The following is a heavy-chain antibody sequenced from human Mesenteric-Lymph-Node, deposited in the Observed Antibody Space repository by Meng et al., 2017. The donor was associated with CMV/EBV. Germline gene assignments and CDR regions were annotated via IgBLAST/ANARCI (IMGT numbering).Heavy chain of an antibody. V-gene: IGHV3-7*01. CDR1: GFTFSNAW. J-gene: IGHJ5*02. D-gene: IGHD2-8*01. CDR3: ARDHNPNADWYDP. Sequence: GESLKISCAASGFTFSNAWMSWVRQAPGKGLEWVANIKQDGSEKYYVDSVKGRFTISRDNAKNSVFLQMNSLRVEDTAEYYCARDHNPNADWYDPWGQGTLVTVSS. CDR2: IKQDGSEK.